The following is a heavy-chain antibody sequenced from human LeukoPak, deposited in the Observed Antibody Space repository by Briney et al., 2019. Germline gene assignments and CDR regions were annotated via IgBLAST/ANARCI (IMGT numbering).Heavy chain of an antibody. V-gene: IGHV4-34*01. CDR1: SESFSGYF. J-gene: IGHJ6*03. CDR2: INYSGST. CDR3: AREKFYHGSGSYPGLLYYYYMDV. Sequence: SETLSLTCAIYSESFSGYFWSWIRQPPGKGLEWIGEINYSGSTNYNPSLKSRVTISVDMSKNQFSLKLTSVTAADTAVYYCAREKFYHGSGSYPGLLYYYYMDVWGKGTTVTVSS. D-gene: IGHD3-10*01.